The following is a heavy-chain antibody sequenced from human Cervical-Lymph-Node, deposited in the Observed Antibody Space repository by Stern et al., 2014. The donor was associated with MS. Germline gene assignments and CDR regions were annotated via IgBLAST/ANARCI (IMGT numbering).Heavy chain of an antibody. CDR1: GDTLSRYA. J-gene: IGHJ6*02. CDR2: IIPISGKE. Sequence: QVQLVQSGAEVKKPGSSVKVPCKASGDTLSRYAIGWVRQDPGQGLQWMGGIIPISGKENYAQRFQGRVKTIADESSSTAYMDRTSLRSEDAAVYYCASSYSGWDNPYHFYGMDVWGQGTTVTVSS. D-gene: IGHD6-19*01. CDR3: ASSYSGWDNPYHFYGMDV. V-gene: IGHV1-69*01.